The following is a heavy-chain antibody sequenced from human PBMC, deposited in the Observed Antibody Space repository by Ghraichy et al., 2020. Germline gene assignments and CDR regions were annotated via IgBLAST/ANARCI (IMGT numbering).Heavy chain of an antibody. J-gene: IGHJ2*01. CDR1: GGSISSGGYS. CDR2: IYHSGST. D-gene: IGHD3-16*02. V-gene: IGHV4-30-2*01. CDR3: ARGVRPLSGWYFDL. Sequence: SQTLSLTCAVSGGSISSGGYSWSWIRQPPGKGLEWIGYIYHSGSTYYNPSLKSRVTISVDRSKNQFSLKLSSVTAADTAVYYCARGVRPLSGWYFDLWGRGTLVTVSS.